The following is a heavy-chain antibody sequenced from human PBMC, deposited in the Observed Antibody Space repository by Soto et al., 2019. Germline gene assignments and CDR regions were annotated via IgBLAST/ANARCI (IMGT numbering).Heavy chain of an antibody. D-gene: IGHD3-22*01. CDR1: GYSFTSYW. Sequence: PGESLKISCKGSGYSFTSYWIGWVRQMPGKVLEWMGIIYPGDSDTRYSPSFQGQVTISADKSISTAYLQWSSLKASDTAMYYCARHNYYGSSGFYRARNGWFDPWGQGXLVTVYS. J-gene: IGHJ5*02. CDR3: ARHNYYGSSGFYRARNGWFDP. CDR2: IYPGDSDT. V-gene: IGHV5-51*01.